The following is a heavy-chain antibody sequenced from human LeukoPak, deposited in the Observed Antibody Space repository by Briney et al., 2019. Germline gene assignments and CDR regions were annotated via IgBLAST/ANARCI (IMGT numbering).Heavy chain of an antibody. D-gene: IGHD1-26*01. V-gene: IGHV3-53*01. Sequence: GGSLRLSCAASGFTVSSNYMSWVRQAPGKGLEWVSVIYSGGSTYYADSVKGRFTISRDNSKNTLYLQMNSLRAEDTAVYYCARARYPRVGYFDYWGQGTLVTVSS. CDR3: ARARYPRVGYFDY. CDR1: GFTVSSNY. J-gene: IGHJ4*02. CDR2: IYSGGST.